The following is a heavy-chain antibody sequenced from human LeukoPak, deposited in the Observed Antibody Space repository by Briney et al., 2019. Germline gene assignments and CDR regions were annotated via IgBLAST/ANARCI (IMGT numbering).Heavy chain of an antibody. J-gene: IGHJ6*03. D-gene: IGHD4-11*01. CDR3: ARGGDSNYYYYYYMDV. CDR2: IGGSSSTI. CDR1: GFTFSSYS. V-gene: IGHV3-48*04. Sequence: PGGSLRLSCAASGFTFSSYSMNWVRQAPGKGLEWVSYIGGSSSTIYYADSVKGRFTISRDNVKNSLYLQMNSLRAEDTAVYYCARGGDSNYYYYYYMDVWGKGTTVTVSS.